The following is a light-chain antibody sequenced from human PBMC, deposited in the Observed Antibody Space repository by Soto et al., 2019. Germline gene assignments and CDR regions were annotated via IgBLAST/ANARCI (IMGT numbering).Light chain of an antibody. J-gene: IGKJ1*01. CDR2: GAS. CDR3: QQYNNWWT. Sequence: EIVMTQSPVTLSVSPGERATLSCRAGQSVSSNLAWYQQKPGQAPRLLICGASTRATGIPARFTGSGSGTEFTLTISSLQFDDSAVYYCQQYNNWWTFGQGTKVDIK. V-gene: IGKV3-15*01. CDR1: QSVSSN.